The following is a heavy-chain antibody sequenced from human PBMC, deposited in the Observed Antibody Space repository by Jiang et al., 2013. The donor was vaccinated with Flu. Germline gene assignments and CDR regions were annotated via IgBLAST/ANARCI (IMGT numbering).Heavy chain of an antibody. CDR3: ARDTGGWTVPGYFDS. CDR1: GVSIRSYY. V-gene: IGHV4-59*01. J-gene: IGHJ4*02. Sequence: LLKPSETLSLTCSVSGVSIRSYYWSWIRQPPGKGLEYIGYIYYSGSTNYNPSLKSRVTISVDTSKNQFSLKLTSVTAADTAVYYCARDTGGWTVPGYFDSWGQGTLVTVSS. CDR2: IYYSGST. D-gene: IGHD6-19*01.